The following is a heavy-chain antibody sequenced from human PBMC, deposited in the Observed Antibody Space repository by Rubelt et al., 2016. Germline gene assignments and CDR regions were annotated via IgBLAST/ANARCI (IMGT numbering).Heavy chain of an antibody. CDR2: ISSTSSYI. Sequence: EVQLVESGGGLVQPGGSLRLSCAASGFTLSSYWMHWVRQAPGKGLVWVSSISSTSSYIYYADSVKGRFTISRDNAKNSLYLQMNSLRDDDTAVYYCARTSSSSCDYWGQGTLVTVSS. CDR1: GFTLSSYW. V-gene: IGHV3-21*01. J-gene: IGHJ4*02. CDR3: ARTSSSSCDY. D-gene: IGHD6-6*01.